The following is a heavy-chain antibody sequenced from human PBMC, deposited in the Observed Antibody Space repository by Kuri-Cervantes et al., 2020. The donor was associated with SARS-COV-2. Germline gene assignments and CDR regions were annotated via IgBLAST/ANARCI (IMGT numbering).Heavy chain of an antibody. V-gene: IGHV3-53*01. CDR1: GFTVSSNY. CDR3: ARVSYDSN. D-gene: IGHD3-22*01. CDR2: IYSGGST. Sequence: LSLTGAASGFTVSSNYMSWVRQAPGKGLEWVSVIYSGGSTYYADSVKGRFTISRDNSKNTLYLQMNSLRAEDTAVYYCARVSYDSNWGQGTLVTVSS. J-gene: IGHJ4*02.